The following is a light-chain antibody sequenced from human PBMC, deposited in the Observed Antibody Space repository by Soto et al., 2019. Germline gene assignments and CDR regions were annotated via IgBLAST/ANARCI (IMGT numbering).Light chain of an antibody. CDR2: GIS. CDR1: SSNIGAGYD. J-gene: IGLJ2*01. Sequence: QSVLTQPPSVSGAPGQRVTISCTGSSSNIGAGYDVHWYQQLPGTAPKLLIYGISNRPSGVPDRFSGSKSGTSASLAITGLQAEDEADYYCQSYASSLSVVFGGGTKLTVL. V-gene: IGLV1-40*01. CDR3: QSYASSLSVV.